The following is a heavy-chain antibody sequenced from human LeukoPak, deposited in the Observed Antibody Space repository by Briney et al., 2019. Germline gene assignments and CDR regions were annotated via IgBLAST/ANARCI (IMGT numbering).Heavy chain of an antibody. J-gene: IGHJ4*02. V-gene: IGHV1-2*02. CDR1: GYTFTGYF. Sequence: ASVKVSCKASGYTFTGYFMHWVRQAPGQGLEWIGWINPNSGETNYAQKSQGRVTMTRDTSISTTYMELSRLRSDDTAVYYCARAVRSSWYSFDYWGQGTLVTVSS. D-gene: IGHD6-13*01. CDR2: INPNSGET. CDR3: ARAVRSSWYSFDY.